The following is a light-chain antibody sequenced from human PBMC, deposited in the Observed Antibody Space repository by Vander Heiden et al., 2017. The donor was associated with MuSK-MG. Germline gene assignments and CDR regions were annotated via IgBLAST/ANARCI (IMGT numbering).Light chain of an antibody. CDR1: QSISSH. Sequence: DIQMTQSPSSLSASVGDRVTITCRASQSISSHLNWYQQKPGKAPKLLIYAASSLQSGVPSRYSGRGSGTDFTLTISRLQPEDFATYYCQQSDSTLRTFGQGTKVEIK. CDR2: AAS. V-gene: IGKV1-39*01. J-gene: IGKJ1*01. CDR3: QQSDSTLRT.